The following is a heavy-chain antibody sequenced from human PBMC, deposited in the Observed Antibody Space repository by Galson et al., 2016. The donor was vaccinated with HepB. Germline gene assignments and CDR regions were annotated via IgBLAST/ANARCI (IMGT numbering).Heavy chain of an antibody. D-gene: IGHD2/OR15-2a*01. CDR2: IGTSGSPI. CDR3: VRGFLSNSFDY. J-gene: IGHJ4*02. CDR1: GFTFSSYS. Sequence: GSLRLSCAGSGFTFSSYSMDWVRQAPGKGLEWVSYIGTSGSPIYYADSVRGRFTISRDNARNSVFLQIRSLRAEDTAIYYCVRGFLSNSFDYWGQGVLVTVAS. V-gene: IGHV3-48*04.